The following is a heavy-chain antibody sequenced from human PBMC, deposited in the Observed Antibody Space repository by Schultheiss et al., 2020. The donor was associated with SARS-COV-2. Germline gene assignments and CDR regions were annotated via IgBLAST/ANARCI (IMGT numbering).Heavy chain of an antibody. CDR2: ISSSSSYI. CDR1: GFSFSDFG. V-gene: IGHV3-21*04. Sequence: VGSLRLSCAASGFSFSDFGMHWVRQAPGKGLEWVSSISSSSSYIYYADSVKGRFTISRDNAKNSLYLQMNSLRAGDTAVYYCASGRQGHFDYWGQGTLVTVSS. J-gene: IGHJ4*02. CDR3: ASGRQGHFDY.